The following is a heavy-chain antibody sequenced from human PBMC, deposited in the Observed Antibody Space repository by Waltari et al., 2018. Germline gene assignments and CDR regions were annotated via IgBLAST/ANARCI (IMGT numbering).Heavy chain of an antibody. J-gene: IGHJ6*02. CDR2: ISYDGSNK. CDR3: ASSTVYYYGMDV. V-gene: IGHV3-30-3*01. Sequence: QVQLVESGGGVVQPGRSLRLSCAASGFTFSSYAMPWVRQAPGKGLEWVAVISYDGSNKYYADSVKGRFTISRDNSKNTLYLQMNSLRAEDTAVYYCASSTVYYYGMDVWGQGTTVTVSS. CDR1: GFTFSSYA. D-gene: IGHD4-17*01.